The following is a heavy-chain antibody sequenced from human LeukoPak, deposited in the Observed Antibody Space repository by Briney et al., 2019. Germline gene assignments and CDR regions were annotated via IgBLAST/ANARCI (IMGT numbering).Heavy chain of an antibody. J-gene: IGHJ4*02. V-gene: IGHV4-34*01. D-gene: IGHD3-10*01. CDR2: INHSGST. CDR3: ARRRTAAYYGSGSYSY. Sequence: SETLSLTCAVYGGSFSGYYWSWIRQPPGKGLEWIGEINHSGSTNYNPSLKSRVTISVDTSKNQFSLKLSSVTAADTAVYYCARRRTAAYYGSGSYSYWGQGTLVTVSS. CDR1: GGSFSGYY.